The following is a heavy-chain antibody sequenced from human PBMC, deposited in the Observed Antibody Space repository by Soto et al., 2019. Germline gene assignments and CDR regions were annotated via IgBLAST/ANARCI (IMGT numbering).Heavy chain of an antibody. CDR1: GDSITSNH. J-gene: IGHJ4*02. Sequence: TLSLTCAVSGDSITSNHWNWIRQPPGKALEFLALIDWEEEKFYSPSLRTRLTVSKDTSKSQVVLTLTNVDPVDTATYYCTRSTNWNYEYYFDYWGQGTLVTVSS. CDR3: TRSTNWNYEYYFDY. V-gene: IGHV2-70*18. CDR2: IDWEEEK. D-gene: IGHD1-7*01.